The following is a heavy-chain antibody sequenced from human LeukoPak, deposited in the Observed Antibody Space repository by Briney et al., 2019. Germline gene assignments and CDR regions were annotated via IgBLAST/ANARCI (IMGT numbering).Heavy chain of an antibody. D-gene: IGHD1-26*01. Sequence: GESLKISCKASGYSFSNYGIGWVRQLPGKGLEWMGIIFPGDSATRYSPSFQGQVTISADKSISTAYLQWSSLKASDTAMYYCARRRDLYSGSYYPFDYWGQGTLVTVSS. J-gene: IGHJ4*02. CDR2: IFPGDSAT. V-gene: IGHV5-51*01. CDR1: GYSFSNYG. CDR3: ARRRDLYSGSYYPFDY.